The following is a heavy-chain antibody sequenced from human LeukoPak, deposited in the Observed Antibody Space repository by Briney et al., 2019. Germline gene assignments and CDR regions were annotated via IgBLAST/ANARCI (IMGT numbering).Heavy chain of an antibody. CDR2: IYYSGST. J-gene: IGHJ6*03. CDR1: GGSISSGDYY. D-gene: IGHD3-3*01. Sequence: SETLSLTCTVSGGSISSGDYYWSWIRQPPGKGLEWIGYIYYSGSTHYNPSLKSRVTISVDTSKNQFSLKLSSVTAADTAVYYCARDRAKANYDFRSGYLVGMCMDVWGKGTTVTVSS. V-gene: IGHV4-30-4*08. CDR3: ARDRAKANYDFRSGYLVGMCMDV.